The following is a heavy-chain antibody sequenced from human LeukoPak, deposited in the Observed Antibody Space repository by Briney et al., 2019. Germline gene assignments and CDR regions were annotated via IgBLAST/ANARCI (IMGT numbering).Heavy chain of an antibody. J-gene: IGHJ6*03. CDR3: ARDPYGIASAGTNYYYYMDV. Sequence: SQTLSLTCTVSGGSISSGGYYWSWIRQHPGKGLEWIGYIYYSGSTYHNPSLESRVTISVDTSKNQFSLKLSSVTAEDTAVYYCARDPYGIASAGTNYYYYMDVWGKGTTVTVSS. D-gene: IGHD6-13*01. CDR2: IYYSGST. CDR1: GGSISSGGYY. V-gene: IGHV4-31*03.